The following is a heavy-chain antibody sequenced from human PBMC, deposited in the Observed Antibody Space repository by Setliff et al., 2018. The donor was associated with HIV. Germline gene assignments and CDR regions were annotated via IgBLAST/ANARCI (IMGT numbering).Heavy chain of an antibody. CDR2: INPSDLET. V-gene: IGHV5-51*01. CDR3: VRDQIGDVKVDGTWGT. D-gene: IGHD1-7*01. J-gene: IGHJ5*02. Sequence: GESLKLSCKDSGYKFTSYWIGWVRQMPGKGLEWMGFINPSDLETRYRPSFQGQVTMSVDKSISTAFLQWSSLAASGTAMYYCVRDQIGDVKVDGTWGTWGQGTRVTVSS. CDR1: GYKFTSYW.